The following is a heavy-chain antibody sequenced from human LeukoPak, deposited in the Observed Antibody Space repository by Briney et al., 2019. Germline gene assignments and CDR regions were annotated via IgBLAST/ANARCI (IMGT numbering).Heavy chain of an antibody. V-gene: IGHV3-23*01. D-gene: IGHD4-17*01. Sequence: GGSLRLSCAASGFTFSSYALSWVRQAPGKGLELVSAISGSGGSTYYADSVKGRFTISRDNSKNTLYLQMNSLRAEDTAVYYCAKEGDYGDFFDYWGQGTLVTVSS. CDR3: AKEGDYGDFFDY. J-gene: IGHJ4*02. CDR1: GFTFSSYA. CDR2: ISGSGGST.